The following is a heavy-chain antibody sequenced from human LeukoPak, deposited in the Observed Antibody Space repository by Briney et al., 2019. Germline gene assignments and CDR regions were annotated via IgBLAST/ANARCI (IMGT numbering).Heavy chain of an antibody. Sequence: SETLSLTCTVSGGSISSYYWSWIRQPAGKGLEWIGRIYTSGSTNYNPSLKSRVTMSVDTSKNQFSLKLSSVTAADTAVYHCAREGGATGYCSSTSCYVVAFDIWGQGTMVTVSS. CDR3: AREGGATGYCSSTSCYVVAFDI. J-gene: IGHJ3*02. CDR2: IYTSGST. V-gene: IGHV4-4*07. CDR1: GGSISSYY. D-gene: IGHD2-2*01.